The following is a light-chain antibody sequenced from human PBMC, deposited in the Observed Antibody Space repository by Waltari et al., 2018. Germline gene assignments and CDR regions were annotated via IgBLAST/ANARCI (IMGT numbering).Light chain of an antibody. J-gene: IGLJ3*02. CDR1: NIGSKG. V-gene: IGLV3-21*03. CDR2: DDV. CDR3: QVWDSSSDHSWV. Sequence: SYVLTQPPSVSVAPGRTAKITCGGDNIGSKGVHWYQRKPGQAPVLVVYDDVDRPSGIPGRFSGSNSGNTATLTISGVDAGDEADYYCQVWDSSSDHSWVFGGGTKLTVL.